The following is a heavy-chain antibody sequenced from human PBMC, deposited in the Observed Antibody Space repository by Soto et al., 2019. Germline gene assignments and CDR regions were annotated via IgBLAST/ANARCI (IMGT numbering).Heavy chain of an antibody. CDR2: IIPIFGTA. D-gene: IGHD5-18*01. CDR3: ACGFRSERAMDLYYFGY. V-gene: IGHV1-69*01. Sequence: QVQLVQSGAELKKPGSSVKVSCKASGGTFSSYAISWVRQAPGQGLEWMGGIIPIFGTANYAQKFQGRVTIAADETMSRAYMELSSLRSGDTAVYYCACGFRSERAMDLYYFGYWGQGTLVHVSS. CDR1: GGTFSSYA. J-gene: IGHJ4*02.